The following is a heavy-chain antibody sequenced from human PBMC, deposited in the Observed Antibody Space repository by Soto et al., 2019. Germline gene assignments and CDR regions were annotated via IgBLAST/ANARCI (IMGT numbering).Heavy chain of an antibody. CDR1: GGSISSYY. CDR2: IYTSGST. CDR3: ARSVYGYVWGRAPGMDV. D-gene: IGHD3-16*01. Sequence: SETLSLTCTVSGGSISSYYWSWIRQPAGKGLEWIGRIYTSGSTNYNPSLKSRVTMSVDTSKNQFSLKLSSVTAADTAVYYCARSVYGYVWGRAPGMDVWGQGTTVTVSS. V-gene: IGHV4-4*07. J-gene: IGHJ6*02.